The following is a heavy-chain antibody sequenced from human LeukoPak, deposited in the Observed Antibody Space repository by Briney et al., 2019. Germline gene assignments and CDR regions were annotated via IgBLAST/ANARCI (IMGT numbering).Heavy chain of an antibody. J-gene: IGHJ4*02. D-gene: IGHD5-12*01. CDR3: ARAGSGYEYYFDY. CDR2: IYYSGST. Sequence: SETLSLTCTVSGGSISSGGYYWSWIRQHPGKGLEWIGYIYYSGSTYYNPSLKSRVTISVDTSKNQFSLKLSSVTAADTAVYYCARAGSGYEYYFDYWGQRTLVTVSS. V-gene: IGHV4-31*03. CDR1: GGSISSGGYY.